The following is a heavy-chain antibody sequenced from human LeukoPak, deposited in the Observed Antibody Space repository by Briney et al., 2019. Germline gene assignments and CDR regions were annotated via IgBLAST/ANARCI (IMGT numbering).Heavy chain of an antibody. CDR3: ARHGDLDYYCYMDV. CDR2: IFFSGTT. Sequence: ETLSLTCTVSGGSITSNSFYWAWVRQPPGKGLQWIGTIFFSGTTYYNPSLKSRVTMSVDSSKSHFSLRLSSVTAADTAVYYCARHGDLDYYCYMDVWGKGTTVTVSS. V-gene: IGHV4-39*01. CDR1: GGSITSNSFY. D-gene: IGHD7-27*01. J-gene: IGHJ6*03.